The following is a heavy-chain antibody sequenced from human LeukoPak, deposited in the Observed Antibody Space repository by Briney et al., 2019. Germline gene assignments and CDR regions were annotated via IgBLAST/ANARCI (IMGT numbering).Heavy chain of an antibody. V-gene: IGHV1-69*05. Sequence: ASVKVSCKASGGTFSSYAISWVRQAPGQGLEWMGGIIPIFGTANYAQKFQGRVTITTDESTSTAYMELSSLRSEDTAVYYCARVSGDYHDAFDIWGQGTMVTVPS. J-gene: IGHJ3*02. CDR2: IIPIFGTA. D-gene: IGHD4-17*01. CDR3: ARVSGDYHDAFDI. CDR1: GGTFSSYA.